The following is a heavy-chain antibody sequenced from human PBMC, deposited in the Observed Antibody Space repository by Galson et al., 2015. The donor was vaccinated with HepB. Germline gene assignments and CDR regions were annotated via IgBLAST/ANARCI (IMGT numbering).Heavy chain of an antibody. D-gene: IGHD6-19*01. V-gene: IGHV3-21*01. CDR1: GFTFSTCS. J-gene: IGHJ4*02. CDR2: ISSSSGYI. Sequence: SLRLSCAASGFTFSTCSMNWVRQAPGKGLEWVSSISSSSGYIYYADSVKGRFTISRDNAKNSLYLQMNSLRAEDTAVYYCTRDGSGWSFDYWGQGTLVTVSS. CDR3: TRDGSGWSFDY.